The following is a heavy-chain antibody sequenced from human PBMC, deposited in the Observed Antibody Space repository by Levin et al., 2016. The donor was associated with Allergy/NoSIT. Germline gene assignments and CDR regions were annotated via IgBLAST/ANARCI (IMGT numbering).Heavy chain of an antibody. V-gene: IGHV3-30-3*01. CDR2: ISYDGSNK. CDR3: ASLRGYSSSN. D-gene: IGHD6-13*01. J-gene: IGHJ4*02. Sequence: WIRQPPGKGLEWVAVISYDGSNKYYADSVKGRFTISRDNSKNTLYLQMNSLRAEDAAVYYCASLRGYSSSNWGQGTLVTVSS.